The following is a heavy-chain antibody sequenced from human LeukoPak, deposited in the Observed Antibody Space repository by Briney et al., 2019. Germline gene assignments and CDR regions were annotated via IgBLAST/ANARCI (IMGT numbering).Heavy chain of an antibody. CDR1: GYTFTSCD. V-gene: IGHV1-8*01. J-gene: IGHJ4*02. CDR3: TRGSSGRRDN. D-gene: IGHD6-19*01. Sequence: ASVKVSCKASGYTFTSCDINWVRQATGLGLEWMGWMNPNSGNTGYGQSFQGRITMTRDISIGTAYMELSNLTSEDTAIYYCTRGSSGRRDNWGQGTLVTVSA. CDR2: MNPNSGNT.